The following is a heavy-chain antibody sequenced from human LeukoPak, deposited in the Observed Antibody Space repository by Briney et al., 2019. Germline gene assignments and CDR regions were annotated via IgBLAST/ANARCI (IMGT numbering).Heavy chain of an antibody. CDR2: IYYGGST. V-gene: IGHV4-59*01. J-gene: IGHJ6*04. Sequence: SETLSLTCTVSGGSISSYYWSWIRQPPGKGLEWVGYIYYGGSTNYNPSLKSRVTISVDTSKNQFSLKLSSVTAADTAVYYCARDRVQQLVRGNYYYYYGMDVWGKGTTVTVSS. CDR3: ARDRVQQLVRGNYYYYYGMDV. CDR1: GGSISSYY. D-gene: IGHD6-13*01.